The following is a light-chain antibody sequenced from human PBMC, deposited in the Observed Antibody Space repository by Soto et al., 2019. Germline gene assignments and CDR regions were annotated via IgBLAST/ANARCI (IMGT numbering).Light chain of an antibody. CDR3: STWDDSLPGIVV. CDR2: RNN. Sequence: QSALTQPPSASGTPGQTVTISCSGSNSNIGSNYVCWYQQLPGTAPKLLIYRNNHRPSGVPDRFSGSKSGTSASLAISGLRSEDEADYYYSTWDDSLPGIVVFGGGTKLTVL. V-gene: IGLV1-47*01. J-gene: IGLJ2*01. CDR1: NSNIGSNY.